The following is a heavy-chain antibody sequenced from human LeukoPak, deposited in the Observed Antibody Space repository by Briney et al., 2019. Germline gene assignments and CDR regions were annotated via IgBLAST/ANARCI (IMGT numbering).Heavy chain of an antibody. CDR3: ARPVVRGVLNFVY. Sequence: PGGSLRLSCAASGFMFSRYEMNWVRQAPGKGLEWVSFISSSSGSTIYYADSVKGRFTISRDNAKKSVYPQMNSLRAEDTAVYYRARPVVRGVLNFVYWGQGTQVTVSS. D-gene: IGHD3-10*01. J-gene: IGHJ4*02. V-gene: IGHV3-48*03. CDR1: GFMFSRYE. CDR2: ISSSSGSTI.